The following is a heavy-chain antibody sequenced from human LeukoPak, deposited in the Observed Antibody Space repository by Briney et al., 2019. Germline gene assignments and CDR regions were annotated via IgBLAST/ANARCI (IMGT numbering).Heavy chain of an antibody. V-gene: IGHV3-23*01. D-gene: IGHD6-19*01. J-gene: IGHJ4*02. CDR1: GFTFSSYA. Sequence: GGSLRLSCAASGFTFSSYAMSWVRQAPGKGLEWVSAISGSGGSTYYADSVKGRFTISRDNSKNTLYLQMNSLRAEDTAVYYCAKSPRSGWYGDFDYWGQGTLVTVSP. CDR3: AKSPRSGWYGDFDY. CDR2: ISGSGGST.